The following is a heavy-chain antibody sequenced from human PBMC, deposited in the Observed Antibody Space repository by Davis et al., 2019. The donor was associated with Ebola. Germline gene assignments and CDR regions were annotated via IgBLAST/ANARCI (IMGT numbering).Heavy chain of an antibody. CDR3: WRTLGLGNDY. J-gene: IGHJ4*02. Sequence: GESLKISCAASGFTFSNAWMSWVRQAPGKGLEWVGRIKSKTDGGTTDYAAPVKGRFTISRDDSKNTLYLQMNSLKTEDAAVYYCWRTLGLGNDYWGQGTLVTVPS. D-gene: IGHD1-7*01. V-gene: IGHV3-15*01. CDR2: IKSKTDGGTT. CDR1: GFTFSNAW.